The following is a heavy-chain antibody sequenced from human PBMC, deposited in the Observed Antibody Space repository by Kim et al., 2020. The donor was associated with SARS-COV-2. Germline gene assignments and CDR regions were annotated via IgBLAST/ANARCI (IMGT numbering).Heavy chain of an antibody. Sequence: GGSLRLSCGASGFTFRDYWMSWVRQAPGKGLEWVANIKQDGSDKYYVDSVKGRFTISRDNAKNSLYLQMNSLRAEDTAVYYCARARRYSSSWYEDYWGQGTLVTVSA. CDR2: IKQDGSDK. CDR1: GFTFRDYW. V-gene: IGHV3-7*01. D-gene: IGHD6-13*01. CDR3: ARARRYSSSWYEDY. J-gene: IGHJ4*02.